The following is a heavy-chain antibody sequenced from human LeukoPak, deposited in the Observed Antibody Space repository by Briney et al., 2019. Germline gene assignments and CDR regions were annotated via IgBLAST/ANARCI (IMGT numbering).Heavy chain of an antibody. D-gene: IGHD3-10*02. CDR1: GYTFTGSY. Sequence: ASVKVSCKASGYTFTGSYMHWVRQAPGQGLERMGWINPNSGGTNYAQKFQGRVTMTRDTSISTAYMELSRLRSDDTAVYYCARDHDGDTHPMSVYYFDYWGQGTLVTVSS. V-gene: IGHV1-2*02. CDR3: ARDHDGDTHPMSVYYFDY. CDR2: INPNSGGT. J-gene: IGHJ4*02.